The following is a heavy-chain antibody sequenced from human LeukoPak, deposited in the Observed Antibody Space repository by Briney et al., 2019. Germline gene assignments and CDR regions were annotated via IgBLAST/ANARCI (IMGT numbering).Heavy chain of an antibody. J-gene: IGHJ3*02. CDR3: ARVSGIWAFDI. CDR1: GFTFSSYS. V-gene: IGHV3-48*01. Sequence: PGGSLRLSCAASGFTFSSYSMNWVRQAPGKGLEWVSYISSSSSTIYYADSVKGRFTISRDNAKNSLYLQMNSLRAEDTAVYYCARVSGIWAFDIWGQGTMVTVSS. CDR2: ISSSSSTI.